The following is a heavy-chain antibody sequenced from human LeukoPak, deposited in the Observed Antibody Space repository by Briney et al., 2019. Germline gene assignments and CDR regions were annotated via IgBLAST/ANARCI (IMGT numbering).Heavy chain of an antibody. Sequence: PGGSRRLSCAASGFTFSSYGMHWVRQAPGKGLEWVAVIWYDGSNKYYADSVKGRFTISRDNSKNTLYLQMNSLRAEDTAVYYCARGLDSSNGMDVWGKGTTVTVSS. CDR3: ARGLDSSNGMDV. V-gene: IGHV3-33*01. CDR1: GFTFSSYG. D-gene: IGHD2-2*03. J-gene: IGHJ6*04. CDR2: IWYDGSNK.